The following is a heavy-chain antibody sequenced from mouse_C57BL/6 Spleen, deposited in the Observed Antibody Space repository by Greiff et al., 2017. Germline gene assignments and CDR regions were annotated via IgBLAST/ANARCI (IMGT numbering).Heavy chain of an antibody. CDR1: GYTFTSYW. D-gene: IGHD3-1*01. CDR3: ARSGLRLYYAMDY. J-gene: IGHJ4*01. Sequence: QVQLQQPGTELVKPGASVKLSCKASGYTFTSYWMHWVKQRPGQGLEWIGNINPSNGGTNCNEKFKSKATLTVDKSSSTAYMQLSSLTSEDSAVYYCARSGLRLYYAMDYWGQGTSVTVSS. V-gene: IGHV1-53*01. CDR2: INPSNGGT.